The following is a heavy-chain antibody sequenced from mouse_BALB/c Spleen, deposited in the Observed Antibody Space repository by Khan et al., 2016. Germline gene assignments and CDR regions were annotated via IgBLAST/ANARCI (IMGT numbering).Heavy chain of an antibody. CDR2: ISNNANGYTT. CDR1: GFTFTDYY. CDR3: ASDGYYPYEMDY. Sequence: EVELVESGGDLVQPGGSLRLSCATSGFTFTDYYMSWVRQPPGKALAWLGFISNNANGYTTEYSASVKGRFTISRDNSQSILYLQMNTLRAEDSATWNCASDGYYPYEMDYWGQGTSVTVSS. V-gene: IGHV7-3*02. J-gene: IGHJ4*01. D-gene: IGHD2-3*01.